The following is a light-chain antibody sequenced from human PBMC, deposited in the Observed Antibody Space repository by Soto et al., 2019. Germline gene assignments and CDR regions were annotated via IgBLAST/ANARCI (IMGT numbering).Light chain of an antibody. J-gene: IGKJ1*01. Sequence: DIELTQSPGTLSLSPGERATLSCRASQSVSSNYLAWYRRKAGEATKLLIYAASNRDTDIPGRFSGSGSGTDFTLTITRLEPEDFAVYYCQQYGSPPPTFGPGTKVEIK. CDR1: QSVSSNY. CDR2: AAS. V-gene: IGKV3-20*01. CDR3: QQYGSPPPT.